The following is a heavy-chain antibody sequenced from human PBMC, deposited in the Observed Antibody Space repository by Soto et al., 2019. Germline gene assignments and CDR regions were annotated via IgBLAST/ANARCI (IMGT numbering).Heavy chain of an antibody. CDR3: ARDRLVATAGTARHYFGLDV. CDR2: TYYSGNT. V-gene: IGHV4-31*03. D-gene: IGHD5-12*01. J-gene: IGHJ6*02. Sequence: SETLSLTCTVSGGSIRSGGYYWSWVRQNPRRGLEWIGNTYYSGNTYYNPSLKSRLTISVDTSKNQFSLNLSSVTAADTAVYYCARDRLVATAGTARHYFGLDVWGQGTTVTVSS. CDR1: GGSIRSGGYY.